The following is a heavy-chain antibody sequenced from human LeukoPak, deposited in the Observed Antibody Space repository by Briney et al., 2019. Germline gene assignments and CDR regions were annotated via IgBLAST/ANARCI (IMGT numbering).Heavy chain of an antibody. D-gene: IGHD3-22*01. CDR1: GYTFTSYG. CDR3: ARSLIASSGYYPLYFDY. V-gene: IGHV1-18*01. J-gene: IGHJ4*02. CDR2: ISAYNGNT. Sequence: ASVKVSCKASGYTFTSYGISWVRQAPGQGLEWMGWISAYNGNTNYAQKLQGRVTMTTDTSTSTAYMELRSLRSDDTAVYYCARSLIASSGYYPLYFDYWGQGTLVTVSS.